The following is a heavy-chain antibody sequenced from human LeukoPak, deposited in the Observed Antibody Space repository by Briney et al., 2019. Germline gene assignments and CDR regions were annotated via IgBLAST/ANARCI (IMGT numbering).Heavy chain of an antibody. D-gene: IGHD7-27*01. CDR3: ARELSGGYFDY. Sequence: ASVKVSCKASGNVFTAHYIHWVRQAPGQGLEWMGGINFSGGITRYAQNLEGRVTMTRDTSTTTFYMELSSLRYEDTAVYYCARELSGGYFDYWGQGTLVTVSS. CDR2: INFSGGIT. J-gene: IGHJ4*02. V-gene: IGHV1-46*04. CDR1: GNVFTAHY.